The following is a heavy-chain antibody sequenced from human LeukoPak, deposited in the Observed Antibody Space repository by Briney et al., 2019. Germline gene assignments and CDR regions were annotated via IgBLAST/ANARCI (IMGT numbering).Heavy chain of an antibody. V-gene: IGHV4-61*08. D-gene: IGHD4-23*01. J-gene: IGHJ3*02. Sequence: SQTLSLTCTVSGGSISSGDYYWRWIRQPPGKGLEWIGYIYYSGSTNCNPSLKSRVTISVDTSKNQFSLKLSSVTAADTAVYYCAMMPKGVTLAFDIWGQGTMVTVSS. CDR1: GGSISSGDYY. CDR2: IYYSGST. CDR3: AMMPKGVTLAFDI.